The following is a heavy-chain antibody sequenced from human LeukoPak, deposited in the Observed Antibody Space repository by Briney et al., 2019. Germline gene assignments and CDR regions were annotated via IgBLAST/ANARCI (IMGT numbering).Heavy chain of an antibody. Sequence: ASVKVSCKASGGTFSSYAISWVRQAPGQGLEWMGRIIPILGIANYAQKFQGRVTITADKSTSTAYMELSSLRSEDTAVYYCASRGYSYGYSGYGMDVWGQGTTVTVSS. CDR3: ASRGYSYGYSGYGMDV. V-gene: IGHV1-69*04. D-gene: IGHD5-18*01. J-gene: IGHJ6*02. CDR2: IIPILGIA. CDR1: GGTFSSYA.